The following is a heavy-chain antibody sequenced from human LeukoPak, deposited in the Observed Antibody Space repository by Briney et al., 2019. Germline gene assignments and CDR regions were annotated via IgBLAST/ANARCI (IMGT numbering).Heavy chain of an antibody. CDR1: GFTFSSYA. CDR2: ISYDGSNK. J-gene: IGHJ4*02. D-gene: IGHD6-13*01. CDR3: AKDYSGIAAAAFDY. Sequence: PGGSLRLSCAASGFTFSSYAMHWVRQAPGKGLEWVAVISYDGSNKYYADSVKGRFTISRDNSKNSLYLQMNSLRAEDTALYYCAKDYSGIAAAAFDYXGXGTLVTVSS. V-gene: IGHV3-30-3*01.